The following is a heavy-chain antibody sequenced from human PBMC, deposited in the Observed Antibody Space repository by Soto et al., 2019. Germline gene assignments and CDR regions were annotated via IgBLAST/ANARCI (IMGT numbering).Heavy chain of an antibody. J-gene: IGHJ5*02. CDR1: GFTFSIYA. D-gene: IGHD4-17*01. Sequence: GGYLRLSCAASGFTFSIYAMSWVRPAPGKGLEWVSAISGSGGSTYYADSVKGRFTISRDNSKNTLYLQMNSLRAEDTAVYYCAKSHVYGDYTWGQGTLVNVSS. CDR2: ISGSGGST. CDR3: AKSHVYGDYT. V-gene: IGHV3-23*01.